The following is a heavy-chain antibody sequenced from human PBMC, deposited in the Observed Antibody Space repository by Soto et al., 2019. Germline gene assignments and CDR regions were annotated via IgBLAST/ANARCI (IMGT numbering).Heavy chain of an antibody. CDR3: ARDSDDYGDYGWYFDL. V-gene: IGHV3-7*01. CDR1: GFSCSKYW. Sequence: EVQLVESGGGLVQPGGSLRLSCAASGFSCSKYWVSWVRQAPGKGLEWLADIKQDGSTKDFLDSVKGRFTISRDNAENSLSLQMNSLRAEDTAVYYCARDSDDYGDYGWYFDLWGRGTLVTVSS. CDR2: IKQDGSTK. D-gene: IGHD4-17*01. J-gene: IGHJ2*01.